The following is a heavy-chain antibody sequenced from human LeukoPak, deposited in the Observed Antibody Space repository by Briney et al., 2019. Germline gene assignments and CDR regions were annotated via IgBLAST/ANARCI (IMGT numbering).Heavy chain of an antibody. D-gene: IGHD1-14*01. CDR3: AREPEPQDEGDTVNAYDL. J-gene: IGHJ3*01. CDR1: GGSLSGHY. V-gene: IGHV4-34*01. Sequence: PSETLSLTCTVYGGSLSGHYWSWIRQSPGKGLEWIGDIHHDGRTKYSPSLRSRVNIVLDTSKNEFSLRLTRVTAADTAMYFCAREPEPQDEGDTVNAYDLWGQGTKAIVSS. CDR2: IHHDGRT.